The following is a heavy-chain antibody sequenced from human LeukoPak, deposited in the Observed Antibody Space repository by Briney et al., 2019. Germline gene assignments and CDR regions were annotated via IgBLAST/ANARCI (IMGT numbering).Heavy chain of an antibody. CDR1: GYSFTTYW. D-gene: IGHD1-26*01. V-gene: IGHV5-10-1*01. Sequence: GESLKISCKGSGYSFTTYWISWVRQMPGKGLEWMGEIDPSDSYTNYSPPFQGHVTISADKSIGTASLQWSSLKASDTAMYYCARRIVGATPWFDPWGQGTLVTVSS. J-gene: IGHJ5*02. CDR2: IDPSDSYT. CDR3: ARRIVGATPWFDP.